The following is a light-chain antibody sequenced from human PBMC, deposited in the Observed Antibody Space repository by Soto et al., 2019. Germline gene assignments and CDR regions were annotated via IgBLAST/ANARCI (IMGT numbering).Light chain of an antibody. CDR1: SSNIGSNY. V-gene: IGLV1-47*01. Sequence: QSVLTQPPSSSCTPGQRVTISCSGSSSNIGSNYVYWYQQLPGTAPKLLIYRNNQRPSGVPDRFSGSNSGTSASLAISGLRSEDEADYYCAAWDDSLSGPSYVFGPGTKVTVL. CDR3: AAWDDSLSGPSYV. J-gene: IGLJ1*01. CDR2: RNN.